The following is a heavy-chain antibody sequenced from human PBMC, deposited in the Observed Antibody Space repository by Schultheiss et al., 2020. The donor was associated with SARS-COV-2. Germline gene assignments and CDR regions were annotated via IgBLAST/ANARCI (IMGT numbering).Heavy chain of an antibody. D-gene: IGHD4-17*01. J-gene: IGHJ4*02. Sequence: GGSLRLSCAASGFTFDDYAMHWVRQAPGKGLEWVSAISGSGGSTYYADSVKGRFTISRDNSKNTLYLQMNSLKTEDTAVYYCTTASDRDYGDPDYWGQGTLVTVSS. CDR2: ISGSGGST. CDR3: TTASDRDYGDPDY. V-gene: IGHV3-23*01. CDR1: GFTFDDYA.